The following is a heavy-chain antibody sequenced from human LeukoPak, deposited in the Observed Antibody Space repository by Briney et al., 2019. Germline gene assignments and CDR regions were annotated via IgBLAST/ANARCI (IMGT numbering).Heavy chain of an antibody. CDR3: AKEGPARFDY. V-gene: IGHV3-21*04. CDR1: GFTFSTYN. J-gene: IGHJ4*02. CDR2: ITSSSTYI. Sequence: GGSLRLSCAASGFTFSTYNMNWVRQAPGKGLEWVSSITSSSTYIYYADSVKGRFTISRDNAKNSLYLQMNSLRAEDTAVYYCAKEGPARFDYWGQGTLVTVSS. D-gene: IGHD6-6*01.